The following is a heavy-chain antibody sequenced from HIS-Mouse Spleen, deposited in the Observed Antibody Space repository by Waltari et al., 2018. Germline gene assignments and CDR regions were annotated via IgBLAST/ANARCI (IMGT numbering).Heavy chain of an antibody. CDR3: AKVGQYYYDSSGYYYDAFDI. J-gene: IGHJ3*02. CDR1: GFTVSSYG. Sequence: QVQLVESGGGVVQPGRALRLSWAASGFTVSSYGMHWGREGAGEGVEWVAGIWYYGSNKYYTASVTGRFTISRDNSKNTLYLQMNSLRAEDTAVYYCAKVGQYYYDSSGYYYDAFDIWGQGTMVTVSS. V-gene: IGHV3-33*06. CDR2: IWYYGSNK. D-gene: IGHD3-22*01.